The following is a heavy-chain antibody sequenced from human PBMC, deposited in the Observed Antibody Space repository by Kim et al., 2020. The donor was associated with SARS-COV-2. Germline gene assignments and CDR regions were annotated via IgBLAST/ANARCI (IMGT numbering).Heavy chain of an antibody. CDR1: GGSISSTSYY. CDR3: ATRDILATITDY. J-gene: IGHJ4*02. CDR2: IYYSGST. V-gene: IGHV4-39*01. D-gene: IGHD5-12*01. Sequence: SETLSLTCTVSGGSISSTSYYWGWIRQPPGKRLEWIGSIYYSGSTYYNPSLKSRVTISVDTSKNQFSLKLSSVTAADTAVYYCATRDILATITDYWGQGTLVTVSS.